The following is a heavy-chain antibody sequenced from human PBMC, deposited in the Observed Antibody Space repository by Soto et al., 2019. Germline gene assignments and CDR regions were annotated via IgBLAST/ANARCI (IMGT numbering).Heavy chain of an antibody. Sequence: EVQLLESVGGLVQPGGSLRLSCAASGFTFSSYAMSWVRQAPGKGLEWVSAISGSGGSTYYADSVKGRFTISRDNSKNTLYLQMNSLRAEDTAVYYCAKSGLNWQWLVSEYFQHWGQGTLVTVSS. J-gene: IGHJ1*01. CDR2: ISGSGGST. V-gene: IGHV3-23*01. CDR3: AKSGLNWQWLVSEYFQH. CDR1: GFTFSSYA. D-gene: IGHD6-19*01.